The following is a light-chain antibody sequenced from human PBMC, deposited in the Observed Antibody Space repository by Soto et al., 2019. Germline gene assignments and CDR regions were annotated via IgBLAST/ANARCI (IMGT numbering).Light chain of an antibody. CDR3: QQYDASPLT. V-gene: IGKV3-20*01. J-gene: IGKJ3*01. CDR2: AAS. CDR1: QTLSTNS. Sequence: EIVLTQSPGTLSLSPGERATLSCRASQTLSTNSLAWYQQRLGQTPRLLIYAASTRDTDIPDRFNGSGSGTDFALTISRLEPEDFALYYCQQYDASPLTFGPRTKVDVK.